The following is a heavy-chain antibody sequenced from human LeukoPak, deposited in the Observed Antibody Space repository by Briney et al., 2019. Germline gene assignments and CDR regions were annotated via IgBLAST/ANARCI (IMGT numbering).Heavy chain of an antibody. CDR3: ARVPVGYCSGGSCYRSYYMDV. CDR1: GFTFSSYA. CDR2: ISSNGGST. D-gene: IGHD2-15*01. V-gene: IGHV3-64*01. J-gene: IGHJ6*03. Sequence: GGSLRLSCAASGFTFSSYAMHWVRQAPGKGLEYVSAISSNGGSTYYANSVKGRFTISRDNSKNTLYLQMGSLRAEDMAVYYCARVPVGYCSGGSCYRSYYMDVWGKGTTVTISS.